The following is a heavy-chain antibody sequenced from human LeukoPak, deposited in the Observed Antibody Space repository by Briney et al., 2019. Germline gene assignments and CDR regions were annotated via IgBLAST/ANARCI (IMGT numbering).Heavy chain of an antibody. J-gene: IGHJ5*02. Sequence: SETLSLTCTVSGGSISSYYWSRIRQPAGKGLEWIGRIYTSGSTNYNPSLKSRVTMSVDTSKNQFSLKLSSVTAADTAVYYCARDRGDIVALGFDPWGQGTLVTVSS. D-gene: IGHD5-12*01. CDR1: GGSISSYY. CDR2: IYTSGST. V-gene: IGHV4-4*07. CDR3: ARDRGDIVALGFDP.